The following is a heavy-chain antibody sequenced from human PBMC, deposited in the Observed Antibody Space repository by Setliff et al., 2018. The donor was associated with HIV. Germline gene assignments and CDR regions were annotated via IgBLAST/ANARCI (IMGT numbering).Heavy chain of an antibody. J-gene: IGHJ2*01. D-gene: IGHD3-22*01. CDR2: IYYSGST. V-gene: IGHV4-31*03. CDR1: GGSIRNAGHC. CDR3: ARDLYYYDSSSYLRWYFDL. Sequence: PSETLSLTCTVSGGSIRNAGHCWSWIRQHPGKGLEWIGYIYYSGSTYYNPSLKSRVTISVDTSKNQFSLKLSSVTAADTAVYYCARDLYYYDSSSYLRWYFDLWGRGTLVTVSS.